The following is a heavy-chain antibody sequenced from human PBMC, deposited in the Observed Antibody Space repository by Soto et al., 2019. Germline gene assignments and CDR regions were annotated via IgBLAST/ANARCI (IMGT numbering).Heavy chain of an antibody. CDR2: ISAYNGNT. D-gene: IGHD5-12*01. Sequence: ASVKVSCKASGYTFSSYGISWVRQAPGQGLEWMGWISAYNGNTNYAQKLQGRVTMTTDTSTSTAYMELRSLRSDDTAVYYCAIGVDIVATIGFNWFDPWGQGTLVTVSS. CDR3: AIGVDIVATIGFNWFDP. V-gene: IGHV1-18*01. CDR1: GYTFSSYG. J-gene: IGHJ5*02.